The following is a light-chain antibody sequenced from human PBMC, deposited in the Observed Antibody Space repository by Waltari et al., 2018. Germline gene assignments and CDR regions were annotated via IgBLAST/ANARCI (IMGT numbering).Light chain of an antibody. J-gene: IGKJ1*01. V-gene: IGKV1-39*01. CDR1: ENVNNY. CDR3: QHGYGTPRT. Sequence: DIQMTQSPSSLSASVGDRVTITCRASENVNNYLNWYQQKPGKAPKFLIYKASTLQSGVQSRFSGSGSGTDYTFTISSLQSEDAATYYCQHGYGTPRTFGQGTKVEIK. CDR2: KAS.